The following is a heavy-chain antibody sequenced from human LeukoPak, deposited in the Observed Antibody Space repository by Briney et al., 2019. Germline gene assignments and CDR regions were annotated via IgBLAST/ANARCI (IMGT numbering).Heavy chain of an antibody. CDR2: MNPNSGNT. V-gene: IGHV1-8*01. CDR3: VRGKAAAGIYYFDY. Sequence: GASVKVSCKASGYTFTSYDINWVRQATGQGLEWMGWMNPNSGNTGYAQKFQGRVTMTRNTSISTAYMELSSLRSEDTAVYYCVRGKAAAGIYYFDYWGQGTLVTVSS. J-gene: IGHJ4*02. D-gene: IGHD6-13*01. CDR1: GYTFTSYD.